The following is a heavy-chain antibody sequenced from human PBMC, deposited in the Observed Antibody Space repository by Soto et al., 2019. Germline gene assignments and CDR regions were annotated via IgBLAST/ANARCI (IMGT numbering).Heavy chain of an antibody. CDR2: IFPDDSET. CDR1: GYSFSSYW. D-gene: IGHD3-22*01. Sequence: GESLKISCKASGYSFSSYWIGWVRQIPGKGLEWMGIIFPDDSETRYSPSFQGKVSISVEKSITTAYLQWSSLKASDPAMYYCARRLYDTSGYRYFDFWGQGTLVTVSS. CDR3: ARRLYDTSGYRYFDF. J-gene: IGHJ4*02. V-gene: IGHV5-51*01.